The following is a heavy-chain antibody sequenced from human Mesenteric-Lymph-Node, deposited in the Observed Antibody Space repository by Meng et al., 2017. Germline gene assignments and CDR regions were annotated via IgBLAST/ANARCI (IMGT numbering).Heavy chain of an antibody. J-gene: IGHJ3*01. CDR3: ARRPLAYDAFDL. CDR2: IHYSGST. Sequence: QLQLQESGPGLVKPSETLSLPCTVSGGSISSSDYYWGWMRQPPGKGLEWIGSIHYSGSTYYNPSLRSRVTISVDTSKTQFSLKLSSVTAADTAVFYCARRPLAYDAFDLWGQGTMVTVSS. V-gene: IGHV4-39*01. CDR1: GGSISSSDYY. D-gene: IGHD2-21*01.